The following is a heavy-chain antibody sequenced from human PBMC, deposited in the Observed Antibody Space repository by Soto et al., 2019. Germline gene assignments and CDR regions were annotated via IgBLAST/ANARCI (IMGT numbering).Heavy chain of an antibody. CDR2: INPNSGGT. CDR1: GYTFTGYY. D-gene: IGHD3-10*01. J-gene: IGHJ4*02. Sequence: ASVKVSCQAAGYTFTGYYMHWVRQDPGQGLEWMGWINPNSGGTNYAQKFQGWVTMTRDTSISTAYMELSRLRSDDTAVYYCARGSMVRGVIRAFDYWGQGTLVTVSS. V-gene: IGHV1-2*04. CDR3: ARGSMVRGVIRAFDY.